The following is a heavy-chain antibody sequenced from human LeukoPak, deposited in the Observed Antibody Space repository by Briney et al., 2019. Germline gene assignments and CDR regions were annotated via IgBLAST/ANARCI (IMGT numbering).Heavy chain of an antibody. CDR1: GYSFTSYW. CDR2: IYPGDSDT. Sequence: GESLKISCKGSGYSFTSYWTGWVRQMPGKGLEWMGIIYPGDSDTRYSPSFQGQVTISADKSISTAYLQWSGLKASDTAMYYCARQVEWELHWFDPWGQGTLVTVSS. CDR3: ARQVEWELHWFDP. J-gene: IGHJ5*02. D-gene: IGHD1-26*01. V-gene: IGHV5-51*01.